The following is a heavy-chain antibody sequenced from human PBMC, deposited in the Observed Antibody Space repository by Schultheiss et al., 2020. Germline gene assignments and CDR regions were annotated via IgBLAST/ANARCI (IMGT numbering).Heavy chain of an antibody. CDR2: IYYSGST. CDR3: ARDTYYYDSSGYYYYYMDV. CDR1: GGSISSGGYY. Sequence: SQTLSLTCTVSGGSISSGGYYWSWIRQHPGKGLEWIGYIYYSGSTYYNPSLKSRVTISVDTSKNQFSLKLSSVTAADTAVYYCARDTYYYDSSGYYYYYMDVWGKGTTVTVSS. J-gene: IGHJ6*03. D-gene: IGHD3-22*01. V-gene: IGHV4-31*03.